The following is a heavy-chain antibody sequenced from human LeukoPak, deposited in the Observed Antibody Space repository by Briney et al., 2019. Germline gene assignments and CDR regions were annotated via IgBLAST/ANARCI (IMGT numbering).Heavy chain of an antibody. CDR3: TTMTRLLYYFDY. J-gene: IGHJ4*02. CDR2: IKSKTDGGTT. CDR1: GFTFSNAC. D-gene: IGHD2/OR15-2a*01. Sequence: GGSLRLSCAASGFTFSNACMSWVRQAPGKGLEWVGRIKSKTDGGTTDYAAPVKGRFTISRDDSKNTLYLQMNSLKTEDTAVYYCTTMTRLLYYFDYWGQGTLVTVSS. V-gene: IGHV3-15*01.